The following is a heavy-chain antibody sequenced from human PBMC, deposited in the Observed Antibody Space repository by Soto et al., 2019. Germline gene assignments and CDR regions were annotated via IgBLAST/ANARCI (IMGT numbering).Heavy chain of an antibody. D-gene: IGHD1-1*01. CDR1: GFTFSSYA. J-gene: IGHJ4*02. CDR2: ISGSGGST. V-gene: IGHV3-23*01. Sequence: GGSLRLSCAASGFTFSSYAMSWVRQAPGKGLEWVSAISGSGGSTYYADSVKGRFTISRDNSKNTLYLQMNSLLAEDTAIYYGGKKMATRPACAFDYWGQGTLVTVSS. CDR3: GKKMATRPACAFDY.